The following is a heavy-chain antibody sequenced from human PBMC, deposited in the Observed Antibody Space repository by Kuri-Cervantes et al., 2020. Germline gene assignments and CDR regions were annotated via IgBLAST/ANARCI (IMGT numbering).Heavy chain of an antibody. D-gene: IGHD3-10*01. CDR3: ARSITMVRGAVDI. Sequence: GSLRLSCAVYGGSFSGYYWSWIRQPPGKGLEWIGEINHSGSTNYNPSLKSRVTISVDTSKNQFSLKLSSVTAADTAVYYCARSITMVRGAVDIWGQETKVTVSS. CDR1: GGSFSGYY. J-gene: IGHJ3*02. CDR2: INHSGST. V-gene: IGHV4-34*01.